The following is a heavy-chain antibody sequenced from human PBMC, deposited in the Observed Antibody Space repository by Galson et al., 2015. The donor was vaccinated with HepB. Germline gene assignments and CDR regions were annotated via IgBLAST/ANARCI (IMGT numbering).Heavy chain of an antibody. V-gene: IGHV3-30*18. CDR3: AKDPYLYSALAGTMAGFDY. Sequence: LRLSCAASGFTFSNYGMHWVRQAPGKGLEWVAVISYDGSNKYYADSVKGRFTISRDNSKNTLYLQMSSLRAEDTALYYCAKDPYLYSALAGTMAGFDYWGQGTLVTVSS. CDR2: ISYDGSNK. CDR1: GFTFSNYG. J-gene: IGHJ4*02. D-gene: IGHD6-19*01.